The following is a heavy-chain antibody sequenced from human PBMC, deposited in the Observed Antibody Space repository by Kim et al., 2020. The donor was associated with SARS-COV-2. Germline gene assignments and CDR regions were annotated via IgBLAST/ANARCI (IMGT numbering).Heavy chain of an antibody. CDR2: IYYSGST. D-gene: IGHD2-2*01. CDR3: ARQGLGYCSSTSCYPFDY. CDR1: GGSISSSSYY. V-gene: IGHV4-39*01. J-gene: IGHJ4*02. Sequence: SETLSLTCTVSGGSISSSSYYWGWIRQPPGKGLEWIGSIYYSGSTYYNPSLKSRVTISVDTSKNQFSLKLSSVTAADTAVYYCARQGLGYCSSTSCYPFDYWGQGTLVTVSS.